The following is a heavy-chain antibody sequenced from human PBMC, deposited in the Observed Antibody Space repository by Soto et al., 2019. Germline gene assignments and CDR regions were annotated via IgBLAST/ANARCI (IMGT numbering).Heavy chain of an antibody. V-gene: IGHV3-30*03. D-gene: IGHD1-1*01. CDR1: GFSFSSYG. J-gene: IGHJ6*02. Sequence: PGGSLRLSCAASGFSFSSYGMEWVRLAQGKGLEWVAATTYDGGIKHYVDSVKGRFTISRDNSKNTLYLQMNSLRVEDTATYYCAGALENPYFYYGLNVGGQGTTVTVSS. CDR2: TTYDGGIK. CDR3: AGALENPYFYYGLNV.